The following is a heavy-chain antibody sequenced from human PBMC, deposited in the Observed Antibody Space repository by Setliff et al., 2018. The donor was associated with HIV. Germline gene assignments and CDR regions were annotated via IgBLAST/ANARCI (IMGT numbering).Heavy chain of an antibody. V-gene: IGHV3-23*01. D-gene: IGHD2-15*01. Sequence: ETLSLTCAVYGGSFSGYYWSWIRQPPGKGLEWVSAISDSGGATENADSVKGRFTISRDNSKKMLYLQMNSLRAEDTAVYYCAKCGGTCWHNFFGPWGQGTLVTVSS. CDR3: AKCGGTCWHNFFGP. J-gene: IGHJ5*02. CDR1: GGSFSGYY. CDR2: ISDSGGAT.